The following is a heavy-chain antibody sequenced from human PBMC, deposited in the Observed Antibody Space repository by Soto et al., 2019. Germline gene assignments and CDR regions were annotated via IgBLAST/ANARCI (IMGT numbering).Heavy chain of an antibody. J-gene: IGHJ4*02. V-gene: IGHV3-23*01. CDR2: ISGRGGST. CDR1: GFTFSSYA. Sequence: QPGGSLRLACAASGFTFSSYAMSWVRQALGKGLEWVSAISGRGGSTYYADSVKGRFTISRDNSKNTLYLQMNSLRAEDTAVYYCAKVKDYGGYVLPIFASWGQGPXVPVSS. CDR3: AKVKDYGGYVLPIFAS. D-gene: IGHD4-17*01.